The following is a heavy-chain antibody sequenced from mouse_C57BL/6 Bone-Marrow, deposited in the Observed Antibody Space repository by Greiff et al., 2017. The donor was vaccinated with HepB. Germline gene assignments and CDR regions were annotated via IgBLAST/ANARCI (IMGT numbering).Heavy chain of an antibody. CDR1: GYSITSGYY. D-gene: IGHD1-1*01. V-gene: IGHV3-6*01. J-gene: IGHJ4*01. CDR3: VTTVVDYYAMDY. CDR2: ISYDGSN. Sequence: EVKLVESGPGLVKPSQSLSLTCSVTGYSITSGYYWNWIRQFPGNKLEWMGYISYDGSNNYNPSLKNRISITRDTSKNQFFLKLNSVTTEDTATYYCVTTVVDYYAMDYWGQGTSVTVSS.